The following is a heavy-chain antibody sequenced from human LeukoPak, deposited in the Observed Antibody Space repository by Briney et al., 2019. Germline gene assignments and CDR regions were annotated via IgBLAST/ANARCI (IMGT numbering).Heavy chain of an antibody. J-gene: IGHJ4*02. Sequence: SETLSLTCTVSGGSISSSSYYWGWIRQPPGNGLEWVGSIYYSGSTYYNPSLKSRVAMSRDTCKNHFCLKLSSVTAADKAVYYCARTRLEYSSSWYDDYWGQGTLVTVSS. CDR2: IYYSGST. D-gene: IGHD6-13*01. V-gene: IGHV4-39*07. CDR1: GGSISSSSYY. CDR3: ARTRLEYSSSWYDDY.